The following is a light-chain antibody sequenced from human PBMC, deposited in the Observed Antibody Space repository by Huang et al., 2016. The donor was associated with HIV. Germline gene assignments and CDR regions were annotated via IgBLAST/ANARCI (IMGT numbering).Light chain of an antibody. CDR1: QRINSY. CDR2: AAS. Sequence: DIQMTQSPSSLSASVGDRVTITCRASQRINSYLNWYQQKTGNAPKLLIYAASSLQSGVPSMFSGSRSGTDFTLTISSLQPEDFATYYCQQSYSTLRYTFGQGTKLEIK. J-gene: IGKJ2*01. V-gene: IGKV1-39*01. CDR3: QQSYSTLRYT.